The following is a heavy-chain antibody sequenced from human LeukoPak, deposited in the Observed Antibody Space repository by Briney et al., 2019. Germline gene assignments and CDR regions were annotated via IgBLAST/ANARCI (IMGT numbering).Heavy chain of an antibody. CDR3: ARSAEHCNNGVCFTDYYMDV. Sequence: ASVKVSFKASVYTFTDYYIHWVRQAAGQGVEWMGRINPNSGDTNYPQKFQGRVTMTRDTSIITAYMELNSLTSDDTAVYFCARSAEHCNNGVCFTDYYMDVWGKGTTVTVSS. V-gene: IGHV1-2*06. D-gene: IGHD2-8*01. CDR2: INPNSGDT. CDR1: VYTFTDYY. J-gene: IGHJ6*03.